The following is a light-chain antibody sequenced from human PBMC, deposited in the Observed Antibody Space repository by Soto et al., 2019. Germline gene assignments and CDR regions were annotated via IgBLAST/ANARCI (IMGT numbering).Light chain of an antibody. J-gene: IGLJ2*01. V-gene: IGLV2-14*01. CDR2: EVS. Sequence: QSVLTQPASVSGSPGQSITISCTGTSSDVGDYDYVSWYQQHPGKAPKLMISEVSNRPSGVSNRFSGSKSGNTASLTISGLQAEDEADYYCSSYTSSGTLVFGGGTKLTVL. CDR1: SSDVGDYDY. CDR3: SSYTSSGTLV.